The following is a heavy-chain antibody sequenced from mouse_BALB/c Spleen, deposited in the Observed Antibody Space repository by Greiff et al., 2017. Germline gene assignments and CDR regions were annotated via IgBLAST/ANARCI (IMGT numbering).Heavy chain of an antibody. CDR3: ARGLRRGGNYFDY. V-gene: IGHV1-14*01. J-gene: IGHJ2*01. CDR2: INPYNGGT. CDR1: GYTFTSYV. D-gene: IGHD2-2*01. Sequence: EVQLHQSGPELVKPGASVKMSCKASGYTFTSYVMHWVKQKPGQGLEWIGYINPYNGGTSYNQKFKGKATLTVDKSSSTAYMHLNSLTSEDSAVYYCARGLRRGGNYFDYWGQGTTLTVSS.